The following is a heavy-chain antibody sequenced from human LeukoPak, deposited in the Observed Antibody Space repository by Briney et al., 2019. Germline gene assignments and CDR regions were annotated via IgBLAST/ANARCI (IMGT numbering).Heavy chain of an antibody. CDR1: GFTFSSYA. J-gene: IGHJ4*02. CDR2: ISGSGGST. D-gene: IGHD3-10*01. V-gene: IGHV3-23*01. CDR3: AKHYGSGTYYNYFTY. Sequence: GGSLRLSCAASGFTFSSYAMTWVRQAPGKGLEWVSTISGSGGSTYYADFVKGRFTISRDNSENTLFLQMSSLRAEDTATYYCAKHYGSGTYYNYFTYCGQGTLVSVSS.